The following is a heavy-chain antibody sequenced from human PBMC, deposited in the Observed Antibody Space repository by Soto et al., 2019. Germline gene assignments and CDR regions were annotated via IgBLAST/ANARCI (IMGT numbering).Heavy chain of an antibody. J-gene: IGHJ4*02. CDR1: GFTFSTYG. D-gene: IGHD6-19*01. CDR2: ISYDGSNK. CDR3: AKDQWLVLSYFDY. V-gene: IGHV3-30*18. Sequence: LRLSCAASGFTFSTYGMHWVRQAPGKGLEWVAVISYDGSNKYYADSVKGRFTMSRDNSKNTLYLQMNSLRAEDTAVYYCAKDQWLVLSYFDYWGQGTLVTVSS.